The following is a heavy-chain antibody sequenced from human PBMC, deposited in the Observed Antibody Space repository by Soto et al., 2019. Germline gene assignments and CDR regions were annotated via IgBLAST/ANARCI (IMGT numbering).Heavy chain of an antibody. Sequence: GGSLRLSCAASGFTFSTYAMSWVRQVPGKGLEWVSVISGRGGSTYYADSVKGRFTISRDNSKNTLYLQMNSLRAEDTSVYYCARAIQSPSYSSSSLWGQIYYYYYGMDVWGQGTTVTVSS. D-gene: IGHD6-6*01. CDR3: ARAIQSPSYSSSSLWGQIYYYYYGMDV. CDR1: GFTFSTYA. J-gene: IGHJ6*02. CDR2: ISGRGGST. V-gene: IGHV3-23*01.